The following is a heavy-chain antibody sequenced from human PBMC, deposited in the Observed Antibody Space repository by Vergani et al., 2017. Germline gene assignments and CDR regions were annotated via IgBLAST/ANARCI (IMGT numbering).Heavy chain of an antibody. D-gene: IGHD3-10*01. CDR1: GFTFSSYW. CDR3: ARGGGWFGALGDY. V-gene: IGHV3-7*01. CDR2: IKQDGSEK. J-gene: IGHJ4*02. Sequence: EVQLVESGGGVVRPGGSLRLSCAASGFTFSSYWMSWVRQAPGKGLEWVANIKQDGSEKYYVDSVKGRFTISRDNAKNSLYLQMNSLRAGDTAVYYCARGGGWFGALGDYWGQGTLVTVSS.